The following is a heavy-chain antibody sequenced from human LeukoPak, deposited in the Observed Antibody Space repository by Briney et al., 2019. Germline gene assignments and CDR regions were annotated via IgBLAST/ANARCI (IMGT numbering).Heavy chain of an antibody. J-gene: IGHJ6*03. CDR3: ARIVIVGATRSYYYYMDV. CDR2: ISSNGGST. CDR1: GFTFSSYA. V-gene: IGHV3-64*01. D-gene: IGHD1-26*01. Sequence: GGSLRLSCAASGFTFSSYAMHWVRQAPGKGLEYVSAISSNGGSTYYANSVKGRFTISRDNSKNTLYLQMGSLRAEDTAVYYCARIVIVGATRSYYYYMDVWGKGTTVTISS.